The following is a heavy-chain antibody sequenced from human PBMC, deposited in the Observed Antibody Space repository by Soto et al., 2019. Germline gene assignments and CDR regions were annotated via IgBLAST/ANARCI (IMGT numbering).Heavy chain of an antibody. J-gene: IGHJ4*02. Sequence: PGGSLRLSCAASGFTFSSYSMNWVRQAPGKGLEWVSYISSSSSTIYYADSVKGRFTISRDNAKNSLYLQMNSLRAEDTAVYYCARYGDYEFFDYWGQGTLVTVSS. CDR1: GFTFSSYS. V-gene: IGHV3-48*01. CDR3: ARYGDYEFFDY. CDR2: ISSSSSTI. D-gene: IGHD4-17*01.